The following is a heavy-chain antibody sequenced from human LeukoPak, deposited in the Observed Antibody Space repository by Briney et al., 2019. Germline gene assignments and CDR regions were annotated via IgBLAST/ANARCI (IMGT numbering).Heavy chain of an antibody. V-gene: IGHV4-61*02. J-gene: IGHJ4*02. CDR2: ISTSGTP. CDR1: GDSISSGDYY. Sequence: SETLSLTCTVSGDSISSGDYYWNWIRQPAGKRLEWIGRISTSGTPNYNPSFRGRLTISIDTSKNQFSLNLRSVTAAEMGIYYCARGPYWGQGTLVTVSS. CDR3: ARGPY.